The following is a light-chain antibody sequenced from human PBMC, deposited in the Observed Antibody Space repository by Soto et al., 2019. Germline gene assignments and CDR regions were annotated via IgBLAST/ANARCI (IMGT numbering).Light chain of an antibody. J-gene: IGKJ1*01. CDR3: QQYNSYSWT. V-gene: IGKV1-5*01. CDR1: QSISSW. Sequence: DIQMTQSPSTLSASVGDRVTITCRASQSISSWLAWYQQKPGKAPKLLIYDASSLESRVPSRFSGSGSGTEFTLTISSLQPDDFATYYCQQYNSYSWTFGQGTKVEIK. CDR2: DAS.